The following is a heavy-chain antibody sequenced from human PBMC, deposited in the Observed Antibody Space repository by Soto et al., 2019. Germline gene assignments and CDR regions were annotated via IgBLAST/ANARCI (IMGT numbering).Heavy chain of an antibody. J-gene: IGHJ4*02. CDR3: ARTGEQQLTANFDY. V-gene: IGHV3-21*01. D-gene: IGHD6-13*01. CDR1: GFTFSSYS. CDR2: ISSSSSYI. Sequence: EVQLVESGGGLVKPGGSLRLSCAASGFTFSSYSMNWVRQAPGKGLEWVSSISSSSSYIYYADSVKGRFTISRDNAKNSLYLQMNSLRAEDTAVYYCARTGEQQLTANFDYWGQGTLVTVSS.